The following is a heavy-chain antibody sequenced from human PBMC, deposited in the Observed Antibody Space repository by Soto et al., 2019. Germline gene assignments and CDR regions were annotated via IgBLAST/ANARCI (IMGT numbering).Heavy chain of an antibody. CDR3: ARQAIFGVIIIAFDI. D-gene: IGHD3-3*01. Sequence: GESLKISCMGSGYSFSSYWITWVRQMPGKGLEWMGRIDPSDSYTNYSPSFQGHVTISADKSISTAYLQWSSLKASDTAMYYCARQAIFGVIIIAFDIWGQGTMVTVSS. V-gene: IGHV5-10-1*01. CDR2: IDPSDSYT. CDR1: GYSFSSYW. J-gene: IGHJ3*02.